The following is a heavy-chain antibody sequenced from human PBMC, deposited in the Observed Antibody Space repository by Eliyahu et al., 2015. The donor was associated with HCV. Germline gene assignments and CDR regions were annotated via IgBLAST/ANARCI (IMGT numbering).Heavy chain of an antibody. CDR3: ARDKSPVVGPGRAVGYFDY. CDR2: IWFDGNNK. Sequence: QAQLVESGGNVVQPGRSLRLSXAASGFTFRXYGIHWVRQAPGKGLEWVAIIWFDGNNKYYADSVKGRFTISRDNSKNTVYLQVNSLRAEDTAVYYCARDKSPVVGPGRAVGYFDYWGQGTLVTVSS. J-gene: IGHJ4*02. V-gene: IGHV3-33*08. D-gene: IGHD2-21*01. CDR1: GFTFRXYG.